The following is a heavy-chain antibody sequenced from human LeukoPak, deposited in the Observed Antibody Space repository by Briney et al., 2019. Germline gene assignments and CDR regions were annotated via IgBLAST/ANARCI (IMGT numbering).Heavy chain of an antibody. Sequence: GGSLRLSCAASGFTFSSYSMNWVRQAPGKGLEWVSSISSSSSYIYYADSVKGRFTISRDNAKNSLYLQMNSLRAEDTAVYYCARDSGYGYYYDSSGYPHGGQGPLFTVSS. CDR1: GFTFSSYS. D-gene: IGHD3-22*01. V-gene: IGHV3-21*01. J-gene: IGHJ4*02. CDR3: ARDSGYGYYYDSSGYPH. CDR2: ISSSSSYI.